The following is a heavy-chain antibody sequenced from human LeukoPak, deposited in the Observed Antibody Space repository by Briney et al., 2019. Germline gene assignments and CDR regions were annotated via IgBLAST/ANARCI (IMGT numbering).Heavy chain of an antibody. CDR3: ATYSSLNRREFQY. CDR2: IKQDGSEK. J-gene: IGHJ1*01. Sequence: GGSLRLSCAASGFTFSNFWMTWVRQAPGKGLEWVANIKQDGSEKYYVDSVKGRFTISRDNAKNSLYLQMNSLRAEDTAVYYCATYSSLNRREFQYWGQGTLLTVSS. V-gene: IGHV3-7*01. D-gene: IGHD3-22*01. CDR1: GFTFSNFW.